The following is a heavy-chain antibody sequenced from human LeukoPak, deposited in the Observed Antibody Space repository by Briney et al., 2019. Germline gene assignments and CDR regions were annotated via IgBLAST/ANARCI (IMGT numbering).Heavy chain of an antibody. D-gene: IGHD5-24*01. V-gene: IGHV4-34*01. Sequence: SETLSLTCAVYGRSFSGYYWSWIRQPPGKGLEWIGEINHSGSTNYNPSLKSRVTISVDTSKNQFSLKLSSVTAADTAVYYCASWSEMATINYWGQGTLVTVSS. CDR2: INHSGST. CDR3: ASWSEMATINY. CDR1: GRSFSGYY. J-gene: IGHJ4*02.